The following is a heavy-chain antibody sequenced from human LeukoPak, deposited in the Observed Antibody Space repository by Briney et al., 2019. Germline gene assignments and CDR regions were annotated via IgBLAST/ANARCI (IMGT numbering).Heavy chain of an antibody. CDR1: GYSFTIYW. CDR3: ARSQALSGWHPTGSFDY. J-gene: IGHJ4*02. CDR2: IYPGDSDT. V-gene: IGHV5-51*01. D-gene: IGHD6-19*01. Sequence: GESLRISCKGSGYSFTIYWIGWVRQMPGKGLDWMEIIYPGDSDTRYSPSFQGQVTISADKSISTAYLQWSSLKASDTAMYYCARSQALSGWHPTGSFDYWGQGTLVTVSS.